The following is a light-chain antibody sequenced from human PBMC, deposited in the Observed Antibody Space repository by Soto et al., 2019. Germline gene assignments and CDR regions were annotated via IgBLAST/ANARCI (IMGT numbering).Light chain of an antibody. V-gene: IGKV3-20*01. CDR3: QQYGSSRALT. J-gene: IGKJ4*01. Sequence: EIVLTQSPGTLSLSPGGRATLSCRASQSVSSSYLAWYQQKPGQAPRLLIYGASSRATGIPDRFSGSGSRTDFTLTISRLEPEDFAVYYCQQYGSSRALTFGGGTKVDIK. CDR1: QSVSSSY. CDR2: GAS.